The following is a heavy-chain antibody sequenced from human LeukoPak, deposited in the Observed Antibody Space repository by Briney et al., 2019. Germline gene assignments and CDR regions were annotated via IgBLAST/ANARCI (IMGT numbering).Heavy chain of an antibody. V-gene: IGHV3-23*01. CDR3: ARETPHNDF. Sequence: GESLRLSCAASGFTFSSYAMTWVRQAPGKGLEWVSVISGSGGSTYYADSVKGRFTISRDNSKNTLYLQMSSLRAEDTAVYYCARETPHNDFWGQGTLVTVSS. CDR2: ISGSGGST. J-gene: IGHJ4*02. CDR1: GFTFSSYA.